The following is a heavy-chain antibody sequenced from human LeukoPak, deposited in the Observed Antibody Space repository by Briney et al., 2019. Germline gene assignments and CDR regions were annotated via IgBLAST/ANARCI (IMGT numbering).Heavy chain of an antibody. V-gene: IGHV3-15*01. CDR3: TTSIVATIYFDY. Sequence: GGSLRLSCAASGFTFSNAWMSWVRQAPGKGLEWVGRIKSTTDGGTTDYAAPVKGRFTISRDDSKNTLYLQMNSLKTEDTAVYYCTTSIVATIYFDYWGQGTLVTVSS. J-gene: IGHJ4*02. CDR1: GFTFSNAW. D-gene: IGHD5-12*01. CDR2: IKSTTDGGTT.